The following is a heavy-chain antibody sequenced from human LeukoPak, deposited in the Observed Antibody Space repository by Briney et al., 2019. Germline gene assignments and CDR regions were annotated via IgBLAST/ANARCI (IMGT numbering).Heavy chain of an antibody. CDR2: IWYDGSNK. V-gene: IGHV3-33*01. CDR3: GAVGATSPFDY. J-gene: IGHJ4*02. D-gene: IGHD1-26*01. CDR1: GFTFSSYG. Sequence: GGSLRLSCAASGFTFSSYGMHWVRQAPGKGLEWVAVIWYDGSNKYYADSVKGRFTISRDNSKNTLYLQMNSLTAEDTAVYYCGAVGATSPFDYWGQGTLVTVSS.